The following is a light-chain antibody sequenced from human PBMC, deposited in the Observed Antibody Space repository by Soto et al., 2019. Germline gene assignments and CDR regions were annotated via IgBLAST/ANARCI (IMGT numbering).Light chain of an antibody. CDR2: AAS. CDR3: QQLNNYPIT. Sequence: IQLTQSPSFLSAAVGDRIIITCRASQDISSYLAWYQQKPGKAPKFLIYAASTLQSGVPSRFSGSGSGTEFTLTISSLQPEDFATYYCQQLNNYPITFGQGTRLEIK. CDR1: QDISSY. J-gene: IGKJ5*01. V-gene: IGKV1-9*01.